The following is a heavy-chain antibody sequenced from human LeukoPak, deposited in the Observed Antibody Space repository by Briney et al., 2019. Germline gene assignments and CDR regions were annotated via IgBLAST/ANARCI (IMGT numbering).Heavy chain of an antibody. Sequence: GASVKVSCKASGYTFTSYGISWVRQAPGQGLEWMGWISAYNGNTNYAQKLQGRVTMTTDTSTSTAYMELRSLRSDDTAVYYCARETGNLVGGAYCGGDCYPDYWGQGTRVTVSS. CDR2: ISAYNGNT. V-gene: IGHV1-18*01. CDR1: GYTFTSYG. CDR3: ARETGNLVGGAYCGGDCYPDY. J-gene: IGHJ4*02. D-gene: IGHD2-21*01.